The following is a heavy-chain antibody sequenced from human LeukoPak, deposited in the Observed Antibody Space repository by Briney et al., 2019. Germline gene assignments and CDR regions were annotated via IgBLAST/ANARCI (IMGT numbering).Heavy chain of an antibody. Sequence: SGPALVKPTQTLTLTCTFSGFSLSTSGMRVSWIRQPPGKALEWLARIDWDDDKFYSTSLKTRLTISKDTSKNQVVLTMTNRDPVDTATYYCARAQGLAFDYWGQGTLVTVSS. CDR2: IDWDDDK. V-gene: IGHV2-70*04. CDR1: GFSLSTSGMR. D-gene: IGHD3-3*02. CDR3: ARAQGLAFDY. J-gene: IGHJ4*02.